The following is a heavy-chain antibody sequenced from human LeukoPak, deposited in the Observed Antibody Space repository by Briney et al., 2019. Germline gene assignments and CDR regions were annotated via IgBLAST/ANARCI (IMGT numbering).Heavy chain of an antibody. D-gene: IGHD1-20*01. V-gene: IGHV3-74*01. CDR2: INSEGSSI. CDR3: GRVAYNWNYVDY. CDR1: GFTSSCYW. J-gene: IGHJ4*02. Sequence: PGGSLRLSCAASGFTSSCYWRNWVRQPPGKGLEWVSRINSEGSSIGYADSVKGRFTTSRDNAKNTLYLQMNSLRAEDTAVYYCGRVAYNWNYVDYWGQGTLVTVSS.